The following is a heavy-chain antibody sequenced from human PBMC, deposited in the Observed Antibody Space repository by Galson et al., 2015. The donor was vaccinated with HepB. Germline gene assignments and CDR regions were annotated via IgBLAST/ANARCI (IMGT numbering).Heavy chain of an antibody. CDR3: ARGLHHAIIAALDFDY. J-gene: IGHJ4*02. CDR1: GFTFSSYG. Sequence: SLRLSCAASGFTFSSYGMHWVRQAPGKGLEWVAVISYDGSNKYYADSVKGRFTISRDNSKNTLYLQMNSLRAEDTAVYYCARGLHHAIIAALDFDYWGQGTLVTVSS. V-gene: IGHV3-30*03. D-gene: IGHD6-13*01. CDR2: ISYDGSNK.